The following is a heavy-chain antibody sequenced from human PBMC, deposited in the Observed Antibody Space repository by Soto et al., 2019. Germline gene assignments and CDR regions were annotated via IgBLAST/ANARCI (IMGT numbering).Heavy chain of an antibody. CDR3: ARAQNQYYYDSSGYSDYLY. CDR1: GYTFTSYG. Sequence: ASVKVSCKASGYTFTSYGISWVRQAPGQGLEWMGWISAYNGNTNYAQKLQGRVTMTTDTSTSTAYMELRSLRSDDTAVYYCARAQNQYYYDSSGYSDYLYWGQGTLVTVSS. V-gene: IGHV1-18*01. J-gene: IGHJ4*02. CDR2: ISAYNGNT. D-gene: IGHD3-22*01.